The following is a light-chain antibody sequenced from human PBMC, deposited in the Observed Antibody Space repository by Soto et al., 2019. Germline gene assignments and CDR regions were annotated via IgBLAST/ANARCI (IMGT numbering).Light chain of an antibody. CDR3: SSYTTTSTLEV. J-gene: IGLJ3*02. CDR2: EVS. CDR1: SSDVGGYKF. V-gene: IGLV2-14*01. Sequence: QSALTQPASVSGSHGQSITISCTGTSSDVGGYKFVSWYQQHPGTAPKPIIYEVSNRPSGVSHRFSGSKSGNTATLTISGLQAEDEADYYCSSYTTTSTLEVFGGGTKLTVL.